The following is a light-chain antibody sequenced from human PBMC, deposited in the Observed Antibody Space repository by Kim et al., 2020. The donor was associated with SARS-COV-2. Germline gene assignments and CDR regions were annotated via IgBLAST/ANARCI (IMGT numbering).Light chain of an antibody. CDR3: QKYDSAPHT. J-gene: IGKJ2*01. V-gene: IGKV1-27*01. Sequence: SASVVDRVTITCRASQGISNYLAWYQQRPGKVPKLLIYTASTLQSGVPSRFSGSGYGTEFTLTISSLQPEDVATYYCQKYDSAPHTFGQGTKLEI. CDR2: TAS. CDR1: QGISNY.